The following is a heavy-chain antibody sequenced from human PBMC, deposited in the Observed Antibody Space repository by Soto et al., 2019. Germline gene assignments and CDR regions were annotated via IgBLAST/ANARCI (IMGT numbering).Heavy chain of an antibody. CDR1: GYPFDSFD. CDR3: VRHPGGVATPGDDY. CDR2: MNPDSGDT. J-gene: IGHJ4*02. V-gene: IGHV1-8*01. Sequence: QVQLVQSGAEVKKPGASVKVSCEASGYPFDSFDINWVRQAAGQGLEWMGWMNPDSGDTAVAQRFQDRIIMTRTTSTSTAYMELSGLTPAVSAVNFCVRHPGGVATPGDDYWGQGTLVTVSS. D-gene: IGHD2-15*01.